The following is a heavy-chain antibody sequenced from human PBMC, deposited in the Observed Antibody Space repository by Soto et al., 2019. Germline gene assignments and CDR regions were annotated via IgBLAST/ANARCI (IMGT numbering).Heavy chain of an antibody. CDR3: AKDPTNPGSGSPDDNWFDP. CDR1: GFTFSSYA. J-gene: IGHJ5*02. V-gene: IGHV3-23*01. Sequence: GGSLRLSCAASGFTFSSYAMSWVRQAPGKGLEWVSAISGSGGSTYYADSVKGRFTISRDNSKNTLYLQMNSLRAEDTAVYYCAKDPTNPGSGSPDDNWFDPWGQGTLVTVSS. CDR2: ISGSGGST. D-gene: IGHD3-10*01.